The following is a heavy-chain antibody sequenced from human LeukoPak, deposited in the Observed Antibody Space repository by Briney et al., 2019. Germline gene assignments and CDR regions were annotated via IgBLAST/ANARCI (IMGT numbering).Heavy chain of an antibody. CDR1: GFTFSSYA. V-gene: IGHV3-23*01. CDR3: AKAAEHYGSGSYRTFDY. J-gene: IGHJ4*02. D-gene: IGHD3-10*01. CDR2: IRGSGGST. Sequence: GGSLRLSCAAAGFTFSSYAMSWVRQAPGKGLEWVSAIRGSGGSTYYADSVKGRFTISRDNYKNTLYLQMNSLRAEDTAVYYCAKAAEHYGSGSYRTFDYWGQGTLLTVSS.